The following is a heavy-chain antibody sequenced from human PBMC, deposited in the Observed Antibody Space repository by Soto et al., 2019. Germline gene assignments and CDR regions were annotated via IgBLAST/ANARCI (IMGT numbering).Heavy chain of an antibody. V-gene: IGHV3-30*04. CDR1: GFIFRNYA. Sequence: QVELVESGGGVVQPGTSLRLSCAASGFIFRNYAMHWVRQAPGKGLEWVADISDDGRNVHYPDSVKGRFTISRDNSKNTLSLQVNNPRPEDTGVYHCARDRWGFDCWGQGTLVTASS. J-gene: IGHJ4*02. CDR2: ISDDGRNV. CDR3: ARDRWGFDC. D-gene: IGHD3-16*01.